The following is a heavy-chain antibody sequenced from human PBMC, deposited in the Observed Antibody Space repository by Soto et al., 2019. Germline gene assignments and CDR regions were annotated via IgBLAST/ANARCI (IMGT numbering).Heavy chain of an antibody. D-gene: IGHD3-3*01. J-gene: IGHJ5*01. CDR1: GFTFSSYA. V-gene: IGHV3-23*01. Sequence: PGGSLRLSCAASGFTFSSYAMSWVRQAPGKGLEWVSAISGSGGSTYYADSVKGRFTISRDNSKNTLYLQMNSLRAEDTAVYYCAKDQDPHYDFWSRYPAGDSWGQGTLVTVSS. CDR3: AKDQDPHYDFWSRYPAGDS. CDR2: ISGSGGST.